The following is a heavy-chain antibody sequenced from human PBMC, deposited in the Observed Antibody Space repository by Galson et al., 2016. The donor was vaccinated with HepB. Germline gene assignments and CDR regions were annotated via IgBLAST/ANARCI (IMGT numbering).Heavy chain of an antibody. J-gene: IGHJ6*04. CDR2: VSPDGRRK. CDR3: AKGYEDSHSLYCWMDV. Sequence: SLRLSCAVSGFTVSSYGMHWVRQAPGTGLEWVAVVSPDGRRKWYADSVKGRFTISRDNSQNILFLHMNSLRPEDTAVYYCAKGYEDSHSLYCWMDVWGKGTTVTVSS. CDR1: GFTVSSYG. V-gene: IGHV3-30*18. D-gene: IGHD2-8*02.